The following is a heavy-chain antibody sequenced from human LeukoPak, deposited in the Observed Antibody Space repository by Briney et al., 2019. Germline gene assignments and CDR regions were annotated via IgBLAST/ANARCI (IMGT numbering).Heavy chain of an antibody. Sequence: AGGSLRLSCAASGFTFSDYYMSWIRQAPGKGLEWVSYIGSGGSPIFYADSVKGRFTISRDNAKNSLYLQMNSLRAEDTAVYYCATRVVAQIYWYFDLWGRGTLVTVSS. J-gene: IGHJ2*01. CDR3: ATRVVAQIYWYFDL. V-gene: IGHV3-11*01. D-gene: IGHD3-22*01. CDR1: GFTFSDYY. CDR2: IGSGGSPI.